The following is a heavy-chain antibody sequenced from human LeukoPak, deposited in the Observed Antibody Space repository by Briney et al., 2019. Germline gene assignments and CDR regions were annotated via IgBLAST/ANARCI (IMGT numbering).Heavy chain of an antibody. CDR1: GFTFSSYA. D-gene: IGHD2-21*02. J-gene: IGHJ1*01. V-gene: IGHV3-30-3*01. CDR3: ARDFRVYCGGDCSTSTYFQH. Sequence: GRSLRLSYAASGFTFSSYAMHWVRQAPGKGLEWVAVISYDGSNKYYADSVKGRFTISSDNSKNTLYLQMNSLRAEDTAVYYCARDFRVYCGGDCSTSTYFQHWGQGTLVTVSS. CDR2: ISYDGSNK.